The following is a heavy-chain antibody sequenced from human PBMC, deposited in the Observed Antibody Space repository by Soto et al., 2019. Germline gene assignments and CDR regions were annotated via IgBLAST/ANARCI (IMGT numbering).Heavy chain of an antibody. CDR2: INHSGST. V-gene: IGHV4-34*01. Sequence: QVQLQQWGAGLLKPSETLSLTRTVYGGSFSGYYWSWIRQPPGKGLEWIGEINHSGSTNYNPSLKSRVTISVDTSKNQFSLKLSSVTAADTAVYYCARGRRDGMDVWGQGTTVTVSS. CDR1: GGSFSGYY. CDR3: ARGRRDGMDV. J-gene: IGHJ6*02.